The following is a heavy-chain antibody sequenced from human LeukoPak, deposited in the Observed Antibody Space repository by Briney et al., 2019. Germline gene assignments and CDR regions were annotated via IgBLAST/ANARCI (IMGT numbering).Heavy chain of an antibody. D-gene: IGHD3-10*01. CDR1: GDSVSSDSAA. Sequence: SQTLSLTCAISGDSVSSDSAAWNWIRQSPSGGLEWLGRTFYRSSWYHDYAGSVKSRITINPDTSKNQFSLHLKPVTPEDTAVYYCARDEVVRGVILLGGMDVWGQGTTVTVSS. CDR3: ARDEVVRGVILLGGMDV. CDR2: TFYRSSWYH. V-gene: IGHV6-1*01. J-gene: IGHJ6*02.